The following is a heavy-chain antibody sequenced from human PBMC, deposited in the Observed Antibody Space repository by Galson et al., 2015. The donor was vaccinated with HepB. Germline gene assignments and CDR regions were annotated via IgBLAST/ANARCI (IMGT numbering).Heavy chain of an antibody. D-gene: IGHD3-10*01. CDR1: GFTFSSYS. V-gene: IGHV3-48*01. Sequence: SLRLSCAASGFTFSSYSMNWVRQAPGKGLEWVSYISSSSSTIYYADSVKGRFTISRDNAKNSLYLQMNSLRAEDTAVYYCARDRVRGLVRFTRSGSADYWGQGTLVTVSS. J-gene: IGHJ4*02. CDR2: ISSSSSTI. CDR3: ARDRVRGLVRFTRSGSADY.